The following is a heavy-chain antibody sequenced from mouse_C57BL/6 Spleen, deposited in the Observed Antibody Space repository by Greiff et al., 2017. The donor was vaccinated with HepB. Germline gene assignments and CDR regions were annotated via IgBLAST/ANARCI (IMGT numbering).Heavy chain of an antibody. J-gene: IGHJ2*01. CDR3: ARWEYYYGRVYYFDY. CDR2: INPNNGGT. CDR1: GYTFTDYY. Sequence: EVQLQQSGPELVKPGASVKISCKASGYTFTDYYMNWVKQSHGKSLEWIGDINPNNGGTSYNQKFKGKATLTVDKSSSTAYMELRSLTSEDSAVYYCARWEYYYGRVYYFDYWGQGTTLTVSS. D-gene: IGHD1-1*01. V-gene: IGHV1-26*01.